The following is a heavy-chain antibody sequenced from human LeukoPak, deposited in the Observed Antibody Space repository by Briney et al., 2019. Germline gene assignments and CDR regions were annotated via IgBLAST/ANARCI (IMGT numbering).Heavy chain of an antibody. J-gene: IGHJ4*02. CDR2: IWYDGSNK. Sequence: GGSLRLSCAASGFTVSSNYMSWVRQAPGKGLEWVAVIWYDGSNKYYADSVKGRFTISRDNSKNTLYLQMNSLRAEDTAVYYCARDQTYYDILTGYSSAINYWGQGTLVTVSS. D-gene: IGHD3-9*01. CDR3: ARDQTYYDILTGYSSAINY. V-gene: IGHV3-33*08. CDR1: GFTVSSNY.